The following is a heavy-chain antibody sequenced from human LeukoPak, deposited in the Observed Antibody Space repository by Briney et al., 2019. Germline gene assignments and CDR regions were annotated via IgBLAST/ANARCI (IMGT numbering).Heavy chain of an antibody. V-gene: IGHV1-8*01. CDR3: ARGLDYYGSGSYYTWFEP. CDR2: INPNSGNT. J-gene: IGHJ5*02. D-gene: IGHD3-10*01. CDR1: GYTFTSYD. Sequence: ASVKVSCNASGYTFTSYDINCVRQATRQELGLLGWINPNSGNTGYAQKFQGRVTMTRNTSISTAYMELSSLRSEYTAVYYCARGLDYYGSGSYYTWFEPWGQGTLVTVSS.